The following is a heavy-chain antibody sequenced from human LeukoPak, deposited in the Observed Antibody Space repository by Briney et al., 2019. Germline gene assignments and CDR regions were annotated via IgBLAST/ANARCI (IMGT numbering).Heavy chain of an antibody. CDR3: VRDLELVYYDSSGYEY. CDR1: GFTFSSYW. D-gene: IGHD3-22*01. V-gene: IGHV3-74*01. CDR2: INSDGSST. Sequence: GGSLRLSCAASGFTFSSYWMHWVRHAPGKGPVWVSRINSDGSSTTYADSVKGRFTISRDNAKNTLYLQMNSLRAEDTAVYYCVRDLELVYYDSSGYEYWGQGTLVTVSS. J-gene: IGHJ4*02.